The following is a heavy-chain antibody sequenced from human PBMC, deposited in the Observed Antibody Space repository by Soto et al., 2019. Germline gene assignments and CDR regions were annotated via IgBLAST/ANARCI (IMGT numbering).Heavy chain of an antibody. CDR2: IYWDDDK. CDR3: AHIPTYYHYDWFDP. D-gene: IGHD3-16*01. V-gene: IGHV2-5*02. Sequence: QITLKESGPTLVKPTQTLTLTCTFSGFSLTTRGVGVGWIRQPPGKALECLALIYWDDDKRYSPSLQSRLSITKDTSKNHVVLTMTNVDPVDTATYYCAHIPTYYHYDWFDPWGQGTLVSVSS. J-gene: IGHJ5*02. CDR1: GFSLTTRGVG.